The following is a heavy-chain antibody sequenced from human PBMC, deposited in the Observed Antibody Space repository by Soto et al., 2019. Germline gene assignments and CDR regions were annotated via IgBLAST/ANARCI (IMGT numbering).Heavy chain of an antibody. Sequence: ASVKVSCQASGYTFTGYYMHWVREAPGQGLEWMGWINPNSGGTNYAQKFQGRVTMTRDTSISTAYMELSRLRSDDTAVYYCAGPLGYCSGGSCYAEYFQHWGQGTLVTVPS. J-gene: IGHJ1*01. CDR2: INPNSGGT. CDR3: AGPLGYCSGGSCYAEYFQH. D-gene: IGHD2-15*01. CDR1: GYTFTGYY. V-gene: IGHV1-2*02.